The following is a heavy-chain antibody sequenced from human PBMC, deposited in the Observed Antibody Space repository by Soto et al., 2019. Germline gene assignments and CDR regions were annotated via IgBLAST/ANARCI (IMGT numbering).Heavy chain of an antibody. CDR3: AKEIFAAAYAATSAFDL. D-gene: IGHD2-8*01. J-gene: IGHJ4*02. Sequence: GGSLRLSCAASGFPFSSHSMGWLRQAPGTGPEWVAFVDGSGGDTSYADSVKGRFTISRDNSDNSLFLDMNSLRAEDTGRYFCAKEIFAAAYAATSAFDLWGQGTLVTVSS. V-gene: IGHV3-23*01. CDR2: VDGSGGDT. CDR1: GFPFSSHS.